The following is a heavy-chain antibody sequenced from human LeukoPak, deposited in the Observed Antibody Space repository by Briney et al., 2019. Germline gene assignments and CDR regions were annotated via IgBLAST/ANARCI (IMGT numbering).Heavy chain of an antibody. CDR2: IKSDGKT. J-gene: IGHJ1*01. CDR1: GFTFSSYW. D-gene: IGHD3-3*01. Sequence: GGSLRLSCAASGFTFSSYWMHWVRQAPGKGLVWVSRIKSDGKTNYADSVKGRFTISRDNAKNTVSLQMNSLRAEDTGVYYCARAPSEIGGYYPEYFRPWGQDALVTVSS. CDR3: ARAPSEIGGYYPEYFRP. V-gene: IGHV3-74*01.